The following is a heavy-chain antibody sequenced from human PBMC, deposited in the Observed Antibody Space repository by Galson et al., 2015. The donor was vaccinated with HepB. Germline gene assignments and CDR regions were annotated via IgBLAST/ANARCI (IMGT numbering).Heavy chain of an antibody. J-gene: IGHJ3*02. Sequence: SLRLSCAASGFTFSNAWMSWVRQAPGKGLEWVGRIKSKTDGGTTDYAAPVKGRFTISRDDSKNTLYLQMNSLKTEDTAVYYCTTPYDSSGYYYSDAFDIWGQGTMVTVSS. V-gene: IGHV3-15*01. CDR1: GFTFSNAW. CDR2: IKSKTDGGTT. CDR3: TTPYDSSGYYYSDAFDI. D-gene: IGHD3-22*01.